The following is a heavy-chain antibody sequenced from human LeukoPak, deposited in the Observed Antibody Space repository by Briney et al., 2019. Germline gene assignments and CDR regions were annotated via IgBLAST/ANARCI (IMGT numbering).Heavy chain of an antibody. CDR2: IKQDGSGK. V-gene: IGHV3-7*03. CDR3: ARVGSYPYFDY. J-gene: IGHJ4*02. CDR1: GFTFSSYW. Sequence: GGSLRLSCAASGFTFSSYWMSWVRQAPGKGLEWVANIKQDGSGKYYVDSVKGRFTISRDNAKNSLYLQMNSLRAEDTAVYYCARVGSYPYFDYWGQGTLVTVSS. D-gene: IGHD3-16*02.